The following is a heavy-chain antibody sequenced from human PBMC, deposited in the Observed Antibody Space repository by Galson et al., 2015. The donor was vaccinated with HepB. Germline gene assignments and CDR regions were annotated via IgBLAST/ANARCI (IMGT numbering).Heavy chain of an antibody. Sequence: SLRLSCAASGFTFSGYSMDWVRQAPGKGLEWVSYISSTSGTIYYADSVRGRFTISRDNARNSVYLQMNSLRDDDTAVYYCARAGEVSSSHFDHWGQGTLVTVSS. V-gene: IGHV3-48*02. D-gene: IGHD6-6*01. CDR1: GFTFSGYS. CDR2: ISSTSGTI. CDR3: ARAGEVSSSHFDH. J-gene: IGHJ4*02.